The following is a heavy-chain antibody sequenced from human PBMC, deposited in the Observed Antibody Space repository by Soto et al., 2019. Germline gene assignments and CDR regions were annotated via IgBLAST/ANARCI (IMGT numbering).Heavy chain of an antibody. CDR3: AGGYGLTYFDY. J-gene: IGHJ4*02. CDR1: GFTFSSYG. CDR2: ISYDGTNK. Sequence: QVQLVESGGGVVQPGRSLRLSCAASGFTFSSYGMHWVRQAPGKGLEWVAVISYDGTNKYYADSVKGRFTISRDSSKNTLYLQMNSLRAEDTAVYYCAGGYGLTYFDYWGQGTLVTVSS. V-gene: IGHV3-30*03. D-gene: IGHD1-1*01.